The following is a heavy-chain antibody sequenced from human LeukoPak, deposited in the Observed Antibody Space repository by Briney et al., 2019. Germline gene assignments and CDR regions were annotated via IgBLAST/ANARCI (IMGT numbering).Heavy chain of an antibody. Sequence: HGESLKISCKGSGYSFTSYWIGWVRQMPGKGLEWMGIIYPGDSDTRYSPSFQGQVTISADKSISTAYLQWSSLKASDTAMYYCARRYCSGGSCYRCFDYWGQGTLVTVSS. CDR3: ARRYCSGGSCYRCFDY. CDR1: GYSFTSYW. V-gene: IGHV5-51*01. J-gene: IGHJ4*02. CDR2: IYPGDSDT. D-gene: IGHD2-15*01.